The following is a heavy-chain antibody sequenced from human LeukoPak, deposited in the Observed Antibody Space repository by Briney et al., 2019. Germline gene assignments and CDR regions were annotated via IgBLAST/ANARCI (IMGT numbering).Heavy chain of an antibody. V-gene: IGHV3-74*01. D-gene: IGHD3-10*01. Sequence: GGSLRLSCAASGFTFSTHWMHWVRQTPGKGLVWVSRISPDGSRSAYADSVKGRSTISRDNARDTLYLQLNSLGAEDTAVYYCARVSSLWSFDYWGQGTLVTVSS. CDR1: GFTFSTHW. CDR2: ISPDGSRS. CDR3: ARVSSLWSFDY. J-gene: IGHJ4*02.